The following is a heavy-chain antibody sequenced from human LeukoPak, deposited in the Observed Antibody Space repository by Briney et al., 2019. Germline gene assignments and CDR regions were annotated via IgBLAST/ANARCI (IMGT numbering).Heavy chain of an antibody. V-gene: IGHV3-15*01. J-gene: IGHJ5*02. CDR3: ARDRGYYYDSRHGFDP. CDR2: IKSKTDGGTT. CDR1: GFTFSNAW. D-gene: IGHD3-22*01. Sequence: PGGSLRLSCAASGFTFSNAWMSWVRQAPGKGLEWVGRIKSKTDGGTTDYAAPVKGRFTISRDNSKNTLYLQMNSLRAEDTAVYYCARDRGYYYDSRHGFDPWGQGTLVTVSS.